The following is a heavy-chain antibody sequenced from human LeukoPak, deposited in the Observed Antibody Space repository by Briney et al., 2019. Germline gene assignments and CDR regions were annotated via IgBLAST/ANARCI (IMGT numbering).Heavy chain of an antibody. CDR2: IYYSGST. V-gene: IGHV4-34*01. CDR3: ARRYYGSGNPFDP. D-gene: IGHD3-10*01. J-gene: IGHJ5*02. Sequence: SETLSLTCAVYGGSFSGYYWSWIRQSPGKGLEWIGNIYYSGSTHYNPSLKSRVTISVDTSKNQFSLKLTSVTAADTALYYCARRYYGSGNPFDPWGQGTLVTVSS. CDR1: GGSFSGYY.